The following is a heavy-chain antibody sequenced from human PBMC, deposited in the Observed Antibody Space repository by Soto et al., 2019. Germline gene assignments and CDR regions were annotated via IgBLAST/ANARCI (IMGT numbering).Heavy chain of an antibody. J-gene: IGHJ6*02. Sequence: GGSLRLSCTASGFTFSSYWMHWVRQAPGKGLEWVSRINSDGRTTSYATAYAASVKGRFTIYRVDSKNTAYLQMNSLKTEDTAVYYCTSSYGMDVWGQGTTVTVSS. CDR3: TSSYGMDV. CDR2: INSDGRTTSYAT. D-gene: IGHD3-16*02. V-gene: IGHV3-73*01. CDR1: GFTFSSYW.